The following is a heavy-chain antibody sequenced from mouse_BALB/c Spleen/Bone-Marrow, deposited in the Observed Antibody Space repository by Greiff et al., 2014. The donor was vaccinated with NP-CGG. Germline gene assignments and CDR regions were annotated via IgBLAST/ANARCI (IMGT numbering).Heavy chain of an antibody. V-gene: IGHV1S29*02. D-gene: IGHD4-1*01. CDR1: GYTFTDYN. Sequence: EVQLKESGPELVKPGASVKISCKASGYTFTDYNMHWVKQSHGKSLEWIGYIYPYNGGTGYNQKFKSKATLTVDNSSSTAYMELRSRTSEDSAVYYCARLGRDYWGQGTTLTV. CDR2: IYPYNGGT. J-gene: IGHJ2*01. CDR3: ARLGRDY.